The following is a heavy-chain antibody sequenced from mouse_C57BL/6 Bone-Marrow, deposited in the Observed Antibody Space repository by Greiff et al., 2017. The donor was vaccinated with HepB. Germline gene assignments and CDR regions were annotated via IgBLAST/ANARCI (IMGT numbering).Heavy chain of an antibody. J-gene: IGHJ2*01. D-gene: IGHD3-2*02. CDR2: INPYNGGT. CDR1: GYTFTDYY. CDR3: AREVTAQATYSDY. Sequence: DVQLQQSGPVLVKPGASVKMSCKASGYTFTDYYMNWVKQSHGKSLEWIGVINPYNGGTSYNQKFKGKATLTVDKSSSTAYMELNSLTSEDSAVYYCAREVTAQATYSDYWGQGTTLTVSS. V-gene: IGHV1-19*01.